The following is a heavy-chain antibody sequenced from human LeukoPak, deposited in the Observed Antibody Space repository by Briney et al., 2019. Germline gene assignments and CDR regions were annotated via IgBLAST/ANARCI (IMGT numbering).Heavy chain of an antibody. CDR1: GFTFSSYA. CDR2: ISGSGGST. J-gene: IGHJ3*02. Sequence: GGSLRLSCAASGFTFSSYAMSWVRQAPGKGLEWVSAISGSGGSTYYADSVKGRFTISRDNSKNTLYLQMNSLRAEDTAVYYCLFFYDSTGYYSNDVFDIWGQGTMVTVSS. D-gene: IGHD3-22*01. CDR3: LFFYDSTGYYSNDVFDI. V-gene: IGHV3-23*01.